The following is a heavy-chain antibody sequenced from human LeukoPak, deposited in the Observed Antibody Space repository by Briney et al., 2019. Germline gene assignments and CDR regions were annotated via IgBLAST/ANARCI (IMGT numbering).Heavy chain of an antibody. V-gene: IGHV1-2*02. CDR2: INPNSGTT. D-gene: IGHD3-3*01. Sequence: ASVKVSCKASGYTFTDYYVGWVRQAPGQGLEWMGWINPNSGTTNYVQKFQGRVTTTRDTSISAAYMELSELTSDDTAVYYCARGGLRSGLSSWGQGTQVTVSS. CDR1: GYTFTDYY. CDR3: ARGGLRSGLSS. J-gene: IGHJ4*02.